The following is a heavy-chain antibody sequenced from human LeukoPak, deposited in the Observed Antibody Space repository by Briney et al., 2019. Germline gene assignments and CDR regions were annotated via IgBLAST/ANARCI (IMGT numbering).Heavy chain of an antibody. CDR3: ARDRIAVAGRKYYYYMDV. J-gene: IGHJ6*03. CDR2: IIPGLGTA. D-gene: IGHD6-19*01. Sequence: SVKVSCKASGGTFSSYAISWVRQAPGQGLEWMGGIIPGLGTANYAQKFKGRVAITADKSTSTAYMELSSLRSEDTAVYYCARDRIAVAGRKYYYYMDVWGKGTTVTVSS. CDR1: GGTFSSYA. V-gene: IGHV1-69*06.